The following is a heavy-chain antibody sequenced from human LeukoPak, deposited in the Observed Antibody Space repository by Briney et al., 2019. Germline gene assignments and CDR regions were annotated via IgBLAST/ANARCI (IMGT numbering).Heavy chain of an antibody. CDR3: ARGGGYGSGPFDY. CDR1: GDRFPSYC. V-gene: IGHV5-51*01. D-gene: IGHD3-10*01. J-gene: IGHJ4*02. CDR2: IYYGGSDT. Sequence: EALKIFCKSSGDRFPSYCLDWVRQMPGKGLELMGSIYYGGSDTRYSLSFQGQVPIPTDKSISTAYPQEYTQKPSHTPLYYCARGGGYGSGPFDYWGQGTLVTVSS.